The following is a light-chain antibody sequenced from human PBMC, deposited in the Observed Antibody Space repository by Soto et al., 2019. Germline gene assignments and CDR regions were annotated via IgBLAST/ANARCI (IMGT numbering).Light chain of an antibody. CDR1: SSDVGGYNY. J-gene: IGLJ1*01. Sequence: QSVVSQPDSVSGAPGRSMTISRTGTSSDVGGYNYVSWYQQHPSKAPTLMIYEVSNRHSGVSNRFSGSKSGNTASLTISGLQAEDEADYYCSSYTSSSTLVFGTGTKVTVL. V-gene: IGLV2-14*01. CDR3: SSYTSSSTLV. CDR2: EVS.